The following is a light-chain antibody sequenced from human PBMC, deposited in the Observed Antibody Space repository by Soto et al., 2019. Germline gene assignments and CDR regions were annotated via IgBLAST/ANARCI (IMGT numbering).Light chain of an antibody. Sequence: EIVLTQSPGTLSLSPGERATLSCRASQSFSGNYLAWYQQKPGQAPRLLIYGVSSRATGIPDRFSGSGSGTDFTLSISRLEPEDFAVYYCQQYGTSPPIYTFGQGTKLEIK. CDR1: QSFSGNY. CDR3: QQYGTSPPIYT. J-gene: IGKJ2*01. V-gene: IGKV3-20*01. CDR2: GVS.